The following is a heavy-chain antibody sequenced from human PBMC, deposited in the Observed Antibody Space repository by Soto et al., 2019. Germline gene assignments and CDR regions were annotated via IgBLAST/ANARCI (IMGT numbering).Heavy chain of an antibody. V-gene: IGHV1-69*13. D-gene: IGHD2-2*02. CDR3: ASSLGVVPAAIGYYYYYGMDV. CDR2: IIPIFGTA. Sequence: GASVKVSCKASGGTFSSYAISWVRQAPGQGLEWMGGIIPIFGTANYAQKFQGRVTITADESTSTAYMELSSLRSEDTAVYYCASSLGVVPAAIGYYYYYGMDVWGQGTTVTVS. CDR1: GGTFSSYA. J-gene: IGHJ6*02.